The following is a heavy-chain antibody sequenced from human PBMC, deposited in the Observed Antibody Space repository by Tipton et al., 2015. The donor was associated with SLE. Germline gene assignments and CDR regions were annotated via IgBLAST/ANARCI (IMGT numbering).Heavy chain of an antibody. CDR3: ARDWGGLASYYYMDV. V-gene: IGHV3-48*04. D-gene: IGHD3-16*01. CDR1: GFTFSSSW. J-gene: IGHJ6*03. CDR2: VPSYSGSM. Sequence: SLRLSCAASGFTFSSSWMNWVRQAPGKGLEWIAYVPSYSGSMSYADSVKGRFFMSRDNSKNSVHLQVSSLRVEDTGVYYCARDWGGLASYYYMDVWGEGTSVTVSS.